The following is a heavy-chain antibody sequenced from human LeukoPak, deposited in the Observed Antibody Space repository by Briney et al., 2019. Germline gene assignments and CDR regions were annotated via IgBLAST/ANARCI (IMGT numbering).Heavy chain of an antibody. J-gene: IGHJ4*02. CDR3: ARAIDGYNAYYFDY. CDR2: IYYSGST. V-gene: IGHV4-59*08. CDR1: GGSISSYY. Sequence: SETLSLTCTVSGGSISSYYWSWIRQPPGKGLGWIGYIYYSGSTNYNPSLKSRVTISVDTSKNQFSLKLSSVTAADTAVYYCARAIDGYNAYYFDYWGQGTLVTVSS. D-gene: IGHD5-24*01.